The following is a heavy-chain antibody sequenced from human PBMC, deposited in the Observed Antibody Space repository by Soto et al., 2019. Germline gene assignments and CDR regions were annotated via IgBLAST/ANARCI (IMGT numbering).Heavy chain of an antibody. D-gene: IGHD1-1*01. J-gene: IGHJ5*02. V-gene: IGHV1-3*01. CDR2: INPATGNT. CDR1: GYTFATYA. Sequence: QVQLVQSGAEVKKPGASVKVSCKASGYTFATYAIHWVRQAPGHGLAWMGWINPATGNTEYSEKFQDRVTITRDTSASTAYMELRGLRSEDTAVYYCARRYKAAGWLEPWGQGTLVTVSS. CDR3: ARRYKAAGWLEP.